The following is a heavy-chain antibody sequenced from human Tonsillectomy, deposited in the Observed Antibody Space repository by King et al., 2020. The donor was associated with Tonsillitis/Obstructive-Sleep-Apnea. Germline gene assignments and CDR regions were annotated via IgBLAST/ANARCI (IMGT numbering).Heavy chain of an antibody. CDR2: IIPIFGTA. V-gene: IGHV1-69*01. CDR3: ARQVRDGYNCGLFDQ. D-gene: IGHD5-24*01. CDR1: GGTFSSNG. Sequence: VQLVQSGAEVKKPGSSVKVSCKASGGTFSSNGISWVRQAPGQGLEWMGGIIPIFGTANYAQKFQGRVTITADDSTSTAYMEVSSLISDDTAVYYCARQVRDGYNCGLFDQWGQGTLVTVSS. J-gene: IGHJ4*02.